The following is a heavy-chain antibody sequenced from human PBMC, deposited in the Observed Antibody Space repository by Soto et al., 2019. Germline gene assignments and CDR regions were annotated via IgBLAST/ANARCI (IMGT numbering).Heavy chain of an antibody. CDR2: ISSGGTT. Sequence: GGSLRLSCTGFTVSSNYIIWVRQAPGKGLEWVSVISSGGTTYYADSVKGRFTLFRDISKNTLYLQMNSLRAEDTAVYYCSTWVIAAAGTTKDYWGQGTLVTGSS. CDR1: TVSSNY. D-gene: IGHD6-13*01. CDR3: STWVIAAAGTTKDY. J-gene: IGHJ4*02. V-gene: IGHV3-53*01.